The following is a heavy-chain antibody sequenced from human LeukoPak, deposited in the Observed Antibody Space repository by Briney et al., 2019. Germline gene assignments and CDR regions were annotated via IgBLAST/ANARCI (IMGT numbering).Heavy chain of an antibody. CDR3: ARTVLLWFGELLGGWFDP. CDR2: IYYSGST. CDR1: GGSFSGYY. Sequence: SETLSLTCAVYGGSFSGYYWSWIRQHPGKGLEWIGYIYYSGSTYYNPSLKSRVTISVDTSKNQFSLKLSSVTAADTAVYYCARTVLLWFGELLGGWFDPWGQGTLVTVSS. D-gene: IGHD3-10*01. J-gene: IGHJ5*02. V-gene: IGHV4-31*11.